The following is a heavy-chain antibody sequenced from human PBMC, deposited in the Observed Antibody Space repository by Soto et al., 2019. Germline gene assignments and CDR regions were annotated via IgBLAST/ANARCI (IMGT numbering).Heavy chain of an antibody. CDR2: IYYSGST. V-gene: IGHV4-39*01. J-gene: IGHJ4*02. Sequence: SETLSLTCAFSGDSMRSSDHYWGWIRQPPGTGLEWIGSIYYSGSTYYNPSLQSRVAISVDTSKNQFSLKLKSVTAADTAIYYCARRTVNIRTFYSGLKTHCFDYWGQGAPVTVSS. CDR3: ARRTVNIRTFYSGLKTHCFDY. D-gene: IGHD6-19*01. CDR1: GDSMRSSDHY.